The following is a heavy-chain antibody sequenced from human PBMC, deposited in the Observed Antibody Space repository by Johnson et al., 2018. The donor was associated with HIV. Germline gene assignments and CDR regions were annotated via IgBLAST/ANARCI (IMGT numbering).Heavy chain of an antibody. J-gene: IGHJ3*01. CDR3: ARARYTSDWYLYDAFDL. Sequence: VQLVESGGGVVQPGRSLRLSCAASGFTVSNNYMNWVRQAPGKGLEWVSVMYTGGTTYYADSVKGRFTISRDNSKNTLYLQMGSLRTEDMAVYHCARARYTSDWYLYDAFDLWGQGTMVTVAS. V-gene: IGHV3-66*01. D-gene: IGHD6-13*01. CDR1: GFTVSNNY. CDR2: MYTGGTT.